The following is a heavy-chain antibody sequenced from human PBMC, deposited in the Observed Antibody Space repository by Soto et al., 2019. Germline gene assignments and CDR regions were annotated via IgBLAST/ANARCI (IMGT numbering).Heavy chain of an antibody. Sequence: QITLKESGPTLVKPTQTLTLTCTFSGFSLSTSGVGVGWIRQPPGKALEWLALIYWDDDKRYSPSLKSRLTITKDTSKNQVVLTMTNMDPVNTATYYCAHLTYYYDSSGYYFRAEYFQHWGQGTLVTVSS. CDR3: AHLTYYYDSSGYYFRAEYFQH. J-gene: IGHJ1*01. CDR2: IYWDDDK. D-gene: IGHD3-22*01. CDR1: GFSLSTSGVG. V-gene: IGHV2-5*02.